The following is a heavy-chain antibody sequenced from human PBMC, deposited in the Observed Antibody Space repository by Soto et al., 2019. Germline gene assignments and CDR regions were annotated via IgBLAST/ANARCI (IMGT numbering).Heavy chain of an antibody. CDR3: TTDCSGGSCYPGAYYYYYGMDV. J-gene: IGHJ6*02. D-gene: IGHD2-15*01. V-gene: IGHV3-15*01. Sequence: PGGSLRLSCAASGFTFDTAWMSWVRQAPGKGLEWVGRIKSKTDGGTTDYAAPVKGRFTISRDDSKTTLYLQMNSLKTEDTAVYYCTTDCSGGSCYPGAYYYYYGMDVWGQGTTVTV. CDR1: GFTFDTAW. CDR2: IKSKTDGGTT.